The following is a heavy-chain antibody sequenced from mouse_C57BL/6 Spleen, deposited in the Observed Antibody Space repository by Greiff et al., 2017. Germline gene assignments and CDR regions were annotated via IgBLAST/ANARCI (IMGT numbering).Heavy chain of an antibody. J-gene: IGHJ3*01. CDR3: ARNWNDYDGGFAY. CDR2: ISSGSSTI. D-gene: IGHD2-4*01. Sequence: EVKLMESGGGLVKPGGSLKLSCAASGFTFSDYGMHWVRQAPEKGLEWVAYISSGSSTIYYADTVKGRFTISRDNAKNTLFLQMTSLRSEDTAMYYCARNWNDYDGGFAYWGQGTLVTVSA. CDR1: GFTFSDYG. V-gene: IGHV5-17*01.